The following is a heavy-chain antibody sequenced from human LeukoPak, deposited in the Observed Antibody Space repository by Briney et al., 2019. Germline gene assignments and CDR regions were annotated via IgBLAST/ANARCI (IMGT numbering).Heavy chain of an antibody. CDR1: GYSIRIGDY. CDR2: IYHSGST. Sequence: KPSETLSLTCAVSGYSIRIGDYWGWIRQSPGKGLEWIGSIYHSGSTHYNPSLKSRVTISVDTSKNQFSLMLSSVTAAYTAVYYCARNRSLTTTPGFDHWGQGTLVTVSS. D-gene: IGHD4-11*01. CDR3: ARNRSLTTTPGFDH. J-gene: IGHJ4*02. V-gene: IGHV4-38-2*01.